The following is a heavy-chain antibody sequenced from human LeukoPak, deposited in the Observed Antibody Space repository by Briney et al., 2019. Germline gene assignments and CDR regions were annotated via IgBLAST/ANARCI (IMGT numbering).Heavy chain of an antibody. V-gene: IGHV3-21*04. J-gene: IGHJ6*03. Sequence: GGSLRLSCAASGFAFSSYTMNWVRQAPGKGLEWVSFISTSSSYIYYADSVKGRFTISRDNAKNSLFLQMNSLRAEDTAVYYYARVLRYCSGGNCYSGGLGYMDVWGKGTTVTISS. CDR3: ARVLRYCSGGNCYSGGLGYMDV. D-gene: IGHD2-15*01. CDR1: GFAFSSYT. CDR2: ISTSSSYI.